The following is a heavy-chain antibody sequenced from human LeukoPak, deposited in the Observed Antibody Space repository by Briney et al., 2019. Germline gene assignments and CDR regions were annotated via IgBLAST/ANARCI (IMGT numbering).Heavy chain of an antibody. Sequence: SETLSLTCTVSGGSISSYYWSWIRQPPGKGLEWIGYIYYSGSTNYNPSLKSRVTISVDTSKNQFSLKLSSVTAADTAVYYCARRNRYCSGGSCPTTFDYWGQGTLVTVSS. J-gene: IGHJ4*02. CDR1: GGSISSYY. CDR2: IYYSGST. V-gene: IGHV4-59*08. D-gene: IGHD2-15*01. CDR3: ARRNRYCSGGSCPTTFDY.